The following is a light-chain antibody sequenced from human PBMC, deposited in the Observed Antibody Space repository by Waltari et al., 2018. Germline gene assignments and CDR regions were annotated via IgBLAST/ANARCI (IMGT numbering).Light chain of an antibody. CDR2: DVL. Sequence: QSALTQPRSVAGSPGHPVTISCTGTSGVVGGFDFVLSYQQPPGKAPKLLISDVLKRPSGVPDRFSGSKSGNTASLTISGLQADDEADYYSCSYAGGYSVVFGGGTTLTVL. J-gene: IGLJ2*01. CDR1: SGVVGGFDF. V-gene: IGLV2-11*01. CDR3: CSYAGGYSVV.